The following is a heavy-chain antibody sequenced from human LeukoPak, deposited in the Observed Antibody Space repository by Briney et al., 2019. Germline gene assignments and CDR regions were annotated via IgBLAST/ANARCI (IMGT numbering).Heavy chain of an antibody. CDR1: GFTFSRYA. CDR3: ARDRYGDYSGMDV. D-gene: IGHD4-17*01. Sequence: PGRSLRLSCAASGFTFSRYAMHWVRQAPGRGLEWVAVISYDGSNKYHADSVKGRFSISRDNSKNTLYMQMNSLRAEDTTVYYCARDRYGDYSGMDVWGQGTTVTVSS. CDR2: ISYDGSNK. V-gene: IGHV3-30-3*01. J-gene: IGHJ6*02.